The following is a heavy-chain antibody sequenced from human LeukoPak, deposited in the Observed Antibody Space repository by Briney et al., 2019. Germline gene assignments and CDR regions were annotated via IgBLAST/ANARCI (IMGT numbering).Heavy chain of an antibody. V-gene: IGHV1-69*01. CDR3: ARVGGYCTNGVVLCRPTAEINWFGP. CDR1: GGTFSSYA. D-gene: IGHD2-8*01. J-gene: IGHJ5*02. Sequence: SAKVSCKASGGTFSSYAISWVRQAPGQGLEWMGGIIPIFGTANYAQKFQGRVTITADESTSTAYMELSSLRSEDTAVYYCARVGGYCTNGVVLCRPTAEINWFGPWGQGSLVTVSS. CDR2: IIPIFGTA.